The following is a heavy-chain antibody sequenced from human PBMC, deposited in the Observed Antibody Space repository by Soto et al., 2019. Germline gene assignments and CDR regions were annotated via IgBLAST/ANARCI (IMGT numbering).Heavy chain of an antibody. D-gene: IGHD1-20*01. CDR1: GFTFRDYW. CDR3: AITPPPNAGPSPDT. CDR2: IKQDGSET. Sequence: PGGSLRLSCVASGFTFRDYWMNWVRQAPGKGLEWVANIKQDGSETYYVDSVKGRFTISRDNGKSSLFLQMNSLRAEDTAVYYFAITPPPNAGPSPDTWGLGTLVTVSS. J-gene: IGHJ5*02. V-gene: IGHV3-7*03.